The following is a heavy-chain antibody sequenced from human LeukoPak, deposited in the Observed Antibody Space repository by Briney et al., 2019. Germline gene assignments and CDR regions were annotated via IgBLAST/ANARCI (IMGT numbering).Heavy chain of an antibody. CDR1: GGSISSSSYY. D-gene: IGHD4-17*01. Sequence: SETLSLTCTVSGGSISSSSYYWGWIRQPPGKGLEWIGSIYYSGSTYYNPSLKSRVTISLDTSKNQFSLKLSSVTAADTAVYYCASSTVTTYYYSYMDVWGKGTTVTVSS. V-gene: IGHV4-39*07. CDR3: ASSTVTTYYYSYMDV. CDR2: IYYSGST. J-gene: IGHJ6*03.